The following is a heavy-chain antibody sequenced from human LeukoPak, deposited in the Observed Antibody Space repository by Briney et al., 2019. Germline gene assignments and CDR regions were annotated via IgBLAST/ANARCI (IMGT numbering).Heavy chain of an antibody. CDR2: INPNSGGT. J-gene: IGHJ4*02. CDR3: ARDRVGATEFDY. V-gene: IGHV1-2*06. Sequence: ASVKVSCKASGYTFTGYYMHWVRQAPGQGLEWMGRINPNSGGTNYAQKFQGRVTMTRDTSISTAYMELSRLRSDDTAVYYCARDRVGATEFDYWGQGTLVTVSS. CDR1: GYTFTGYY. D-gene: IGHD1-26*01.